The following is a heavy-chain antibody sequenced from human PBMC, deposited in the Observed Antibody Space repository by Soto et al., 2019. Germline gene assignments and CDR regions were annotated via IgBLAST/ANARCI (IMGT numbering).Heavy chain of an antibody. CDR2: INHSGST. Sequence: ETLSLTCAVYGGSFSGYYWSWIRQPPGKGLEWIGEINHSGSTNYNPSLKSRVTISVDTSKNQFSLKLSSVTAADTAVYYCARVKYAKGYMDVWGKGTTVTVSS. D-gene: IGHD2-8*01. CDR3: ARVKYAKGYMDV. J-gene: IGHJ6*03. V-gene: IGHV4-34*01. CDR1: GGSFSGYY.